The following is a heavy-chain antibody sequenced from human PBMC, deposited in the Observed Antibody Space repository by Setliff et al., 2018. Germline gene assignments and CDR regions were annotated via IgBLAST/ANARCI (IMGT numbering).Heavy chain of an antibody. Sequence: SETLSLTCNVSGASISSYYWSWIRQPPGKGPEWIGKIYHDGNNNNHPSVHYSPSLKSRVTISVDTSKSQFSLRLNSVTAADTAVYYCARTGTYRYFDYWGRGTLVTVSS. CDR3: ARTGTYRYFDY. D-gene: IGHD1-1*01. V-gene: IGHV4-59*08. J-gene: IGHJ4*02. CDR2: IYHDGNN. CDR1: GASISSYY.